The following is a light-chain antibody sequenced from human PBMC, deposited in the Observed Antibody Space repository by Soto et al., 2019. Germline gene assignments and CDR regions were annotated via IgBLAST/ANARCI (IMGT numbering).Light chain of an antibody. CDR3: QQSYSTPWT. V-gene: IGKV1-39*01. CDR2: AAS. J-gene: IGKJ1*01. Sequence: DIQMTQSPSSLSASVGDRVTITCRASQSISSYLNWYQQKPGKAPKLLIYAASSLQTVGPSRFSCRGPGSEFTLPISSLHAEEFATYYCQQSYSTPWTFRQGSKV. CDR1: QSISSY.